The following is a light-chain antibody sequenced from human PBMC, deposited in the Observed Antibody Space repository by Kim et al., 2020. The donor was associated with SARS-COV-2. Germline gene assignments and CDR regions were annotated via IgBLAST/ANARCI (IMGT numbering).Light chain of an antibody. CDR2: DAS. V-gene: IGKV1-33*01. Sequence: SAYVGDRGTITWPARQDTNNYLNWYQQKPGKAPKLLIYDASNLETGVPSRFSGSGSGTDFTFTISSLQPEDIATYYCQHYDTLGTFGGGTKVDIK. CDR3: QHYDTLGT. CDR1: QDTNNY. J-gene: IGKJ4*02.